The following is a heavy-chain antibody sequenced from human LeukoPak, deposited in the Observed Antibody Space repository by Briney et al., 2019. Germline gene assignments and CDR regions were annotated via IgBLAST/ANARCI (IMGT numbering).Heavy chain of an antibody. CDR2: IGAYNGNT. D-gene: IGHD6-19*01. Sequence: ASVKVSCKASGYTFTSYGISWVRQAPGQGLEWMGWIGAYNGNTNYAQKLQGRVTMTTDTSTSTAYMELRSLRSDDTAVYYCARYSSGWYYFDYWGQGTLVTVSS. V-gene: IGHV1-18*01. CDR3: ARYSSGWYYFDY. J-gene: IGHJ4*02. CDR1: GYTFTSYG.